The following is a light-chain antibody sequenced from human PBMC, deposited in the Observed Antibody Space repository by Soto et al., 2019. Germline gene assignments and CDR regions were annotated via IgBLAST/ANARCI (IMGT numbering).Light chain of an antibody. V-gene: IGLV1-40*01. Sequence: QSVLTQPPSVSGAPGQRVTISCTGSSSNIGAGYDVHWYQQLPGTAPKLLIYGSSNRPSGVPDRFSGSNSGTSASLAITGLQAEDEADDYCQSYDSSLSGSVFGGGTKVTVL. CDR1: SSNIGAGYD. CDR2: GSS. CDR3: QSYDSSLSGSV. J-gene: IGLJ3*02.